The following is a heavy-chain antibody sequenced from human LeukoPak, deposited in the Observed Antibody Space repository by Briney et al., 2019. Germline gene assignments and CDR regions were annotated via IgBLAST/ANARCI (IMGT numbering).Heavy chain of an antibody. V-gene: IGHV3-33*01. CDR3: ARDWVRRYCSGGSCYYGMDV. CDR2: IWYDGSNK. J-gene: IGHJ6*02. D-gene: IGHD2-15*01. Sequence: PGGSLRLSCAASGFTFSSYGMHWVRQAPGKGLEWVAVIWYDGSNKYYADSVKGQFTISRDNSKNTLYLQMNSLRAEDTAVYYCARDWVRRYCSGGSCYYGMDVWGQGTTVTVSS. CDR1: GFTFSSYG.